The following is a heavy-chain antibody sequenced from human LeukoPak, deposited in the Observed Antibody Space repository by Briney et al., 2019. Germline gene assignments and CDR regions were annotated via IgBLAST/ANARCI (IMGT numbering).Heavy chain of an antibody. CDR1: GFIFSSYP. D-gene: IGHD6-13*01. CDR2: ITSNGDST. Sequence: GGSLRLSCSTSGFIFSSYPMHWVRQPPGKGLVYVSGITSNGDSTNYADSVKGRFTISRDNSKNTLSLHMSSLRAEDTAVYYCVKDQGEYSSSWYYFDNWGQGTLVTVSS. J-gene: IGHJ4*02. V-gene: IGHV3-64D*06. CDR3: VKDQGEYSSSWYYFDN.